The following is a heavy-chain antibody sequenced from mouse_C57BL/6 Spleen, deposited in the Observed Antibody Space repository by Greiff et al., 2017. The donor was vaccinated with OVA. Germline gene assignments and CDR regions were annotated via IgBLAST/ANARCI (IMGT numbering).Heavy chain of an antibody. Sequence: EVQGVESGGDLVKPGGSLKLSCAASGFTFSSYAMSWVRQTPDKRLEWVATISSGGSYTSYPARVKGRFPFSRANAKNTLDLQMSSLKSEDAAVYYCARKNYGSSFWYFDVWGTGTTVTVSS. CDR2: ISSGGSYT. CDR1: GFTFSSYA. J-gene: IGHJ1*03. D-gene: IGHD1-1*01. CDR3: ARKNYGSSFWYFDV. V-gene: IGHV5-6*01.